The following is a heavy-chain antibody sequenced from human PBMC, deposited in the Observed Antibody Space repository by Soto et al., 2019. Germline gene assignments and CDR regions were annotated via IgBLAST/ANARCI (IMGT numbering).Heavy chain of an antibody. Sequence: PSGPLSFTCAVYGGSFRGYYWSWIRQPPGKGLEWTGEINHSESTNYNPSLKSRVTISVDTSKNQFSLKLSSVTAADTAVYYCARSVIRVIRVIGYWGQGTLVTVSS. J-gene: IGHJ4*02. CDR3: ARSVIRVIRVIGY. D-gene: IGHD2-21*01. CDR1: GGSFRGYY. V-gene: IGHV4-34*01. CDR2: INHSEST.